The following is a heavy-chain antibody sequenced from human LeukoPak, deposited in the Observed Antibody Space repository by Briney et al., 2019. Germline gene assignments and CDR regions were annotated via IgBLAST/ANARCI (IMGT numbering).Heavy chain of an antibody. CDR3: ATWPATWYGEDY. Sequence: GRSLRLSCAISGITVTNNYMAWVRQAPGKGLEWVSVIYGGGGTYYGPSARGRFTISRDNSQNTLYLQMNSLRAEDTAVYYCATWPATWYGEDYWGQGTLVTVSS. J-gene: IGHJ4*02. CDR1: GITVTNNY. CDR2: IYGGGGT. D-gene: IGHD3-10*01. V-gene: IGHV3-53*01.